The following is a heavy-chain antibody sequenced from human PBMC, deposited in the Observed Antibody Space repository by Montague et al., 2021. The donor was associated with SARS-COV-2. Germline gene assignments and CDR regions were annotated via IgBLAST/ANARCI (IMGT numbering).Heavy chain of an antibody. CDR2: ISHSGSA. V-gene: IGHV4-34*01. J-gene: IGHJ4*02. CDR3: TRGAPGY. CDR1: GGSFSDYK. Sequence: SETLSLTCAVYGGSFSDYKWTWIRQSPGKGLEWLGQISHSGSANYNPSLKSRVTISVDTAKNQFSLKLPSVNVADTAVYYCTRGAPGYWDQGTLVTVSS.